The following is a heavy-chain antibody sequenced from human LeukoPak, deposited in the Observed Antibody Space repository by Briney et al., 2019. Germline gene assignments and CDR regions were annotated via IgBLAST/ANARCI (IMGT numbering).Heavy chain of an antibody. D-gene: IGHD3-9*01. V-gene: IGHV3-13*01. CDR2: ICTAVDT. CDR3: ARDRLSYDILTGFRYYYGMDV. Sequence: PGGALRLSFAASVFTFSSYDMHWVRQATGKGLEWVSAICTAVDTYYPGSVKGRFTISRENAKNSLYLHMHSLRAGDTAVYYCARDRLSYDILTGFRYYYGMDVWGQGTTVTVSS. CDR1: VFTFSSYD. J-gene: IGHJ6*02.